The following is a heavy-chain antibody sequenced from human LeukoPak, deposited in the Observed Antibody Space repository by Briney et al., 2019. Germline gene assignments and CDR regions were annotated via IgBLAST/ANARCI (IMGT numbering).Heavy chain of an antibody. CDR2: ISYDGSNK. V-gene: IGHV3-30*18. CDR1: GFTFSSYG. CDR3: AKVPAAMRAFDI. J-gene: IGHJ3*02. D-gene: IGHD2-2*01. Sequence: QPGRSLRLSCAASGFTFSSYGMHWVRQAPGKGLEWVAVISYDGSNKYYADSVKGRFTISRDNSKNTLYLQMNSLRAEDTAVYYCAKVPAAMRAFDIWGQGTMVTVSS.